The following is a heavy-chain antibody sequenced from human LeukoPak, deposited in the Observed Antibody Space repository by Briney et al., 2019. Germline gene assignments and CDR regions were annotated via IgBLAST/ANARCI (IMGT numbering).Heavy chain of an antibody. V-gene: IGHV4-59*01. J-gene: IGHJ4*02. CDR1: GGSISSYY. Sequence: SETLSLTCNVSGGSISSYYWNWIRQPPGKGLEWIGYIFYSGTTNYNPSLKSRVSMSVDTSKNQFSLKLSSVTAADTAVYYCARGRGGSYVPIDYWGQGTLVTVSS. CDR2: IFYSGTT. CDR3: ARGRGGSYVPIDY. D-gene: IGHD1-26*01.